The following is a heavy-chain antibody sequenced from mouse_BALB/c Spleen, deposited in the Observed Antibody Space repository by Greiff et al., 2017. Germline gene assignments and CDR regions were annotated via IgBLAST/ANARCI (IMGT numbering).Heavy chain of an antibody. CDR2: ISDGGSYT. CDR3: ARDWGITTETWFAY. V-gene: IGHV5-4*02. D-gene: IGHD2-4*01. Sequence: EVQLVESGGGLVKPGGSLKLSCAASGFTFSDYYMYWVRQTPEKRLEWVATISDGGSYTYYPDSVKGRFTISRDNAKNNLYLQMSSLKSEDTAMYYCARDWGITTETWFAYWGQGTLVTVSA. CDR1: GFTFSDYY. J-gene: IGHJ3*01.